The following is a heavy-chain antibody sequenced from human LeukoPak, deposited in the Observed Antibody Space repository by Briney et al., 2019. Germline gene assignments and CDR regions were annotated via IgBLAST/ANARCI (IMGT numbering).Heavy chain of an antibody. Sequence: PGGSLRLSCTASGFAFDERGMSWVRQVPGKGLEWVSGINWSGGSTGYADPLRGRFTISRDNAKNSLYLQMGSLRAEDTALYYCARAPITSPFYFDYWGQGTLVTVSS. CDR2: INWSGGST. D-gene: IGHD2-2*01. V-gene: IGHV3-20*04. CDR1: GFAFDERG. CDR3: ARAPITSPFYFDY. J-gene: IGHJ4*02.